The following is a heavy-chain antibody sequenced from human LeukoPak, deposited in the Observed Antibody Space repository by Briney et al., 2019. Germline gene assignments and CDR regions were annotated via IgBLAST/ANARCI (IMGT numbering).Heavy chain of an antibody. D-gene: IGHD4-11*01. Sequence: PGGSLRLSCAASGFTFSNYWMSWVRQAPGKGLEWVANIKQDGSEKYYVDSVKGRFTISRGNAKNSLYLQMNSLRDEDTALYYCARVEGKVTTSRGSFWGQGTLVTVSS. CDR3: ARVEGKVTTSRGSF. CDR1: GFTFSNYW. CDR2: IKQDGSEK. V-gene: IGHV3-7*01. J-gene: IGHJ4*02.